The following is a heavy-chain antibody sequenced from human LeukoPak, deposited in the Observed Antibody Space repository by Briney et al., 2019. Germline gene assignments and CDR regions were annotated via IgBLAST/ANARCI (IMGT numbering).Heavy chain of an antibody. CDR3: ARVRGYCSSTSCYYYYGMDV. J-gene: IGHJ6*02. CDR2: MNPNSGNT. D-gene: IGHD2-2*01. V-gene: IGHV1-8*01. CDR1: GYTFTSYD. Sequence: ASVKVSCKASGYTFTSYDINWVRQATGQGLEWMGWMNPNSGNTGYAQKFQGRVTMNRNTSISTAYMELSSLRSEDTAVYYCARVRGYCSSTSCYYYYGMDVWGQGTTVTVSS.